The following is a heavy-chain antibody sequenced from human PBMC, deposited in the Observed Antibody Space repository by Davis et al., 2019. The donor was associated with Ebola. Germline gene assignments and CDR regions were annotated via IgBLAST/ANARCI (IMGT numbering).Heavy chain of an antibody. J-gene: IGHJ5*02. V-gene: IGHV3-30-3*01. D-gene: IGHD5-18*01. Sequence: GGSLRLSCAASGFTFSSYAMHWVRQAPGKGLEWVAVISYDGSNKYYADSVKGRFTISRDNSKNTLYLQMNSLRAEDTALYYCARGSHRIQLWFSGWFDPWGQGTLVTVSS. CDR2: ISYDGSNK. CDR3: ARGSHRIQLWFSGWFDP. CDR1: GFTFSSYA.